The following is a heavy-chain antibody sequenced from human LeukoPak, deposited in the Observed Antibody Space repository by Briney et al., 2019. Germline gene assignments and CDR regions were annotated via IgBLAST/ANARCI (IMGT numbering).Heavy chain of an antibody. D-gene: IGHD3-9*01. Sequence: PSQTLSLTCAVSDGSISSGGYYWSWIRQPPGKGLEWIGYIYYSGATYYNPSLKSRVIISEDMSKNQFSLKLSSVTAADTAVYYCAGGQGDSLTGQGSLYSYFGMDVWGQGATVAVSS. CDR2: IYYSGAT. J-gene: IGHJ6*02. CDR1: DGSISSGGYY. CDR3: AGGQGDSLTGQGSLYSYFGMDV. V-gene: IGHV4-31*11.